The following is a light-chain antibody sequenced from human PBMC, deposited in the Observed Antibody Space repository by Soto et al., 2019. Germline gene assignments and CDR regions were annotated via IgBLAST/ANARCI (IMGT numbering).Light chain of an antibody. J-gene: IGKJ4*01. CDR3: MQTLQTPPGLT. V-gene: IGKV2-28*01. Sequence: IVMTQSPLSLPVTPGESASISCRSSQRLLHSDGYNSLDWYLQKPGQSPQLLISFGSDRASGVRDRFTGSGARTDFTLKIIRAEAEDVGVYYCMQTLQTPPGLTFGGGTKVDIK. CDR1: QRLLHSDGYNS. CDR2: FGS.